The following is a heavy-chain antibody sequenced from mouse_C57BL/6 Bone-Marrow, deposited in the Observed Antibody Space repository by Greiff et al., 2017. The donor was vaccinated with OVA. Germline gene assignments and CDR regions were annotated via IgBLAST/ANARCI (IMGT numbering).Heavy chain of an antibody. Sequence: QVQLQQSGPELVQPGASVKISCKASGYAFSSSWMHWVKQRPGKGLEWIGRIYPGDGDTNYNGKFKGKATLTADKSTSTAYMQLSSLTSEDSAVYFCARGDYGSSYGDYWGQGTTLTVSS. CDR1: GYAFSSSW. J-gene: IGHJ2*01. V-gene: IGHV1-82*01. CDR2: IYPGDGDT. D-gene: IGHD1-1*01. CDR3: ARGDYGSSYGDY.